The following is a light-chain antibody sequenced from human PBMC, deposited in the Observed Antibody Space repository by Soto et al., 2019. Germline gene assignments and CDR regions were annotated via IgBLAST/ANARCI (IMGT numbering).Light chain of an antibody. Sequence: QAVVTQEPSVTVSPGGTVTLTCGSTTGAVTTGHYPYWFQQKAGQAPRTLIYDTANKFAWTPVRFSGSLLGGKATLTLSGAQPEDEAEYYCLLSYRGDYVFGPGTKLTVL. CDR1: TGAVTTGHY. V-gene: IGLV7-46*01. J-gene: IGLJ1*01. CDR2: DTA. CDR3: LLSYRGDYV.